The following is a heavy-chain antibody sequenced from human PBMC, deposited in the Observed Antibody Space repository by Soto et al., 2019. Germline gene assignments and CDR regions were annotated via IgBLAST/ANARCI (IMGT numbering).Heavy chain of an antibody. CDR1: GFTFSSYG. CDR3: ARASHYDFWSGYLGAYYYYGMDV. D-gene: IGHD3-3*01. V-gene: IGHV3-33*01. J-gene: IGHJ6*02. CDR2: IWYDGSNK. Sequence: PGGSLRLSCAASGFTFSSYGMHWVRQAPGKGLEWVAVIWYDGSNKYYADSVKGRFTISRDNSKNTLYLQMNSLRAEDTAVYYCARASHYDFWSGYLGAYYYYGMDVWGQGTTVTVSS.